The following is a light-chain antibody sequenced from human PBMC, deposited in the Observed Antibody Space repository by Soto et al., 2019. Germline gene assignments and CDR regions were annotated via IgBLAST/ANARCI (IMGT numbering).Light chain of an antibody. J-gene: IGLJ1*01. V-gene: IGLV2-18*02. Sequence: QSALNQPPSVSGSPGQSVTITCTGTSSEVGSYNRVSWYQQPPGTAPKLMIYEVSNRPSGVPDRFSGSKSGDTASLTISWLQAEDEADYYCSSYTSSSTYVFGTGTKVTVL. CDR2: EVS. CDR3: SSYTSSSTYV. CDR1: SSEVGSYNR.